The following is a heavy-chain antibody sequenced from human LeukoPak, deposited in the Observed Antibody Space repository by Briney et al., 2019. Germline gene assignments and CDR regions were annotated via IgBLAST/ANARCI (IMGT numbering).Heavy chain of an antibody. CDR1: GYTFTSYG. J-gene: IGHJ6*02. CDR2: INAGNGNT. Sequence: GASVKVSCKASGYTFTSYGISWVRQAPGQGLEWMGWINAGNGNTKYSQKFQGRVTITRDTSASTAYMELSSLRSEDTAVYYCARGSSSSYYGMDVWGQGTTVTVSS. CDR3: ARGSSSSYYGMDV. V-gene: IGHV1-3*01. D-gene: IGHD6-6*01.